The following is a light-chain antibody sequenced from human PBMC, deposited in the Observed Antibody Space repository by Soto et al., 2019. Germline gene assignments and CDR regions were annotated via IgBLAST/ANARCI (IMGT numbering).Light chain of an antibody. Sequence: DIQMTQSPSSVSASVGDRVTISCRASQSIANSLAWFQQKPGEAPRLLIYSASSLHSGVPSRFSGSGSGIDFTLTINSLQPEDFATYYCLQGDSFPLTFGGGTKVEI. CDR2: SAS. J-gene: IGKJ4*01. CDR1: QSIANS. V-gene: IGKV1-12*01. CDR3: LQGDSFPLT.